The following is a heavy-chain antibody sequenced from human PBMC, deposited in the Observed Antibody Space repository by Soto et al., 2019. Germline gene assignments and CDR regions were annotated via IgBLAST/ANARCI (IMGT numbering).Heavy chain of an antibody. D-gene: IGHD3-22*01. J-gene: IGHJ4*02. V-gene: IGHV3-72*01. CDR3: TRDLRYDSHSYVMD. Sequence: EVQLVESGGGLVQPGGSLRLSCAASGFTLSDHYIDWVRQAPGEGLEWVGRSRSKADGYTTEYAASVKGRFTISRVDAKNSLYLQMNSLQIEDTAVYYCTRDLRYDSHSYVMDWGQGTLGSVSS. CDR2: SRSKADGYTT. CDR1: GFTLSDHY.